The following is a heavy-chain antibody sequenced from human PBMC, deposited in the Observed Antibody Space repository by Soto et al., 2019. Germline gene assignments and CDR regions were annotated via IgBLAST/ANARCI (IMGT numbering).Heavy chain of an antibody. CDR2: ISYDGSNK. V-gene: IGHV3-30-3*01. Sequence: QVQLVESGGGVVQPGRSLRLSCAASGFTFSSYAMHCVRQAPGKGLEWVAVISYDGSNKYYADSVKGRFTISRDNSKNTLYLQMNSLRAEDTAVYYCARDSVATGNGMDVWGQGTTVTVSS. J-gene: IGHJ6*02. CDR1: GFTFSSYA. CDR3: ARDSVATGNGMDV. D-gene: IGHD5-12*01.